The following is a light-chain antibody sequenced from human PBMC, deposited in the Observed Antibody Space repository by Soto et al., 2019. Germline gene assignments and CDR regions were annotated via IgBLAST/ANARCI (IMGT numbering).Light chain of an antibody. CDR1: SSNIGAGYD. V-gene: IGLV1-40*01. J-gene: IGLJ1*01. CDR2: ANS. Sequence: QSVLTQPPSVSGAPGQRVTISCTGSSSNIGAGYDVHWYQQLPGTAPKLLIYANSNRRSGVPDRFSGSKSGTSASLAITGLQAEDEADYYCQSYDSSLSGTYVFGTGTKLTVL. CDR3: QSYDSSLSGTYV.